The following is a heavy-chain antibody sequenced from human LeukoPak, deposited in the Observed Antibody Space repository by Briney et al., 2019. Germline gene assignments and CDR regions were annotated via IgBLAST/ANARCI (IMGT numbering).Heavy chain of an antibody. CDR3: ARVEPDSRFFPQNYYFDY. J-gene: IGHJ4*02. Sequence: GASVKVSCKASGYTFTGYYMHWVRQAPGQGLEWMGWINPNSGGTNYAQKFQGRVTMTRDTSISTAYMELSRLRSDDTAMYYCARVEPDSRFFPQNYYFDYWGQGTLVTVSS. CDR1: GYTFTGYY. V-gene: IGHV1-2*02. D-gene: IGHD3-3*01. CDR2: INPNSGGT.